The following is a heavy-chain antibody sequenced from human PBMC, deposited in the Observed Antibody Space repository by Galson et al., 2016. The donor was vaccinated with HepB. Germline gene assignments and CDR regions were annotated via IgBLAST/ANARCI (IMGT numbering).Heavy chain of an antibody. V-gene: IGHV3-30*04. D-gene: IGHD1-1*01. Sequence: SLRLSCAASGFTFNNHAMHWVRQAPGKGLEWVAVISYDGSTKYYADSVKGRFTISRDSSKNSHSLQMNSMRPEDTAVYYCARGASRLLFCLDVWGQGTTVTVSS. J-gene: IGHJ6*02. CDR1: GFTFNNHA. CDR3: ARGASRLLFCLDV. CDR2: ISYDGSTK.